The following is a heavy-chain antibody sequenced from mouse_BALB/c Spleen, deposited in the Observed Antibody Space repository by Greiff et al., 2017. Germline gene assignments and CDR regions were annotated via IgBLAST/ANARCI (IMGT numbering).Heavy chain of an antibody. Sequence: EVKLMESGGGLVKPGGSLKLSCAASGFTFSSFGMHWVRQAPEKGLEWVAYISSGSSTIYYADTVKGRFTISRDNPKNTLFLQMTSLRSEDTAMYYCARAYGNYKYYFDYWGQGTTLTVSS. CDR3: ARAYGNYKYYFDY. V-gene: IGHV5-17*02. D-gene: IGHD2-10*02. J-gene: IGHJ2*01. CDR2: ISSGSSTI. CDR1: GFTFSSFG.